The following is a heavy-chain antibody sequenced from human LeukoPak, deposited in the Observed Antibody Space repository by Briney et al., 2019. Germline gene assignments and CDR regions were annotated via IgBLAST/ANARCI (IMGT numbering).Heavy chain of an antibody. V-gene: IGHV4-59*01. J-gene: IGHJ4*02. D-gene: IGHD3-10*01. CDR1: GGSMSNYY. CDR2: IYYSGST. CDR3: ARGDTMVYSFDY. Sequence: SETLSLTCTVSGGSMSNYYWSWIRQPPGKGLEWIGYIYYSGSTNYNPSLKSRVTISVDTSKNQFSLKLSSVTAADTAVYYCARGDTMVYSFDYWGQGTLVTVSS.